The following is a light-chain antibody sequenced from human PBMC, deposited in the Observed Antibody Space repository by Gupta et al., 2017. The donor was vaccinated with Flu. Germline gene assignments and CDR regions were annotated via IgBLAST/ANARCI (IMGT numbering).Light chain of an antibody. Sequence: QSVLTQPPSASETPGQRVTISCSGSSSNIGSNTVNWYQQLPGTAPKVLIYTNNQRPSGGPDRFSGSKSGTSASLAISGLQSEDEADYYCAAWDDSRNGSVFGTGTKVTVL. J-gene: IGLJ1*01. CDR1: SSNIGSNT. CDR3: AAWDDSRNGSV. V-gene: IGLV1-44*01. CDR2: TNN.